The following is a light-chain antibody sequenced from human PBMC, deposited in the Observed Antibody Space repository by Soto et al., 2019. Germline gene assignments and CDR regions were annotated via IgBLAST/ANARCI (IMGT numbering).Light chain of an antibody. V-gene: IGKV1-39*01. Sequence: DIQMTQSPSSLSASVRDRVTITCRASQSISNHLNWYQQKPGKAPKLLINDASSLQSGVPSRFSGSGSGTDFTLTITSLQPEDFATYHCQQRYITLYSFGQGTSLEIK. CDR1: QSISNH. CDR3: QQRYITLYS. CDR2: DAS. J-gene: IGKJ2*03.